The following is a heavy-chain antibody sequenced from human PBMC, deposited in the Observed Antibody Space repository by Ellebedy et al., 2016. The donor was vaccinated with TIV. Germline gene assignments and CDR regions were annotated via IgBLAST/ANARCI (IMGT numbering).Heavy chain of an antibody. Sequence: GESLKISXAASGFTFSSYAMSWVRQAPGKGLEWVSAISGSGGSTYYADSVKGRFTISRDNSKNTLYLQMNSLRAEDTAVYYCTTEKPPGSGSQSFDYWGQGTLVTVSS. CDR1: GFTFSSYA. V-gene: IGHV3-23*01. D-gene: IGHD3-10*01. J-gene: IGHJ4*02. CDR2: ISGSGGST. CDR3: TTEKPPGSGSQSFDY.